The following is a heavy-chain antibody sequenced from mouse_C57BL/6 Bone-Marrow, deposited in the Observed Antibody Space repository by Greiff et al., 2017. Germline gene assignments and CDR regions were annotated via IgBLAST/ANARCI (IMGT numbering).Heavy chain of an antibody. Sequence: VQGVESGPGLVKPSQSLFLTCSITGFPITSGYYWIWIRQSPGKPLEWMGYITHSGETFYNPSLQSPISITRETSKNQFFLQLNSVTTEDTAMYYCAGASYYSNVFDYWGQGTTLTVSS. CDR1: GFPITSGYY. D-gene: IGHD2-5*01. V-gene: IGHV12-3*01. CDR3: AGASYYSNVFDY. CDR2: ITHSGET. J-gene: IGHJ2*01.